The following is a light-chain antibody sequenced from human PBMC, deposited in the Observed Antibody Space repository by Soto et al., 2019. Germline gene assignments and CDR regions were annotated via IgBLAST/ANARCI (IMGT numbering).Light chain of an antibody. Sequence: EIVLTQSPVTLSLSPGERATLSCRASQGVSNYLAWYQQKPGQAPRLLIYDASNRATGIPARFSGSGSGTDFTLTISSLEPEDFAVYYCQQRSSWWTFGQGTKVEI. CDR2: DAS. V-gene: IGKV3-11*01. J-gene: IGKJ1*01. CDR3: QQRSSWWT. CDR1: QGVSNY.